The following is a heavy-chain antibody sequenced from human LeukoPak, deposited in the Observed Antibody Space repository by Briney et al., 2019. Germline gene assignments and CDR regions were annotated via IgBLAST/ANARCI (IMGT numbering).Heavy chain of an antibody. Sequence: PGGSLRLSCAASGFTFSSYAMRWVRQAPGKGLEWVSAISGSGGSTYYANSVKGRFTISRDNSKNTLYLQMNSLRAEDTAVYYCAKDRGVRGVISVSDYWGQGTLVTVSS. CDR2: ISGSGGST. CDR1: GFTFSSYA. J-gene: IGHJ4*02. CDR3: AKDRGVRGVISVSDY. V-gene: IGHV3-23*01. D-gene: IGHD3-10*01.